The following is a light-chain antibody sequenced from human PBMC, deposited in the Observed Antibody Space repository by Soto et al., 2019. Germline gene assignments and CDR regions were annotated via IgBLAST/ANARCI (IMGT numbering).Light chain of an antibody. CDR1: QSISSSY. J-gene: IGKJ2*01. V-gene: IGKV3-20*01. CDR2: GAS. CDR3: QQYVNSLYT. Sequence: EIVVTQSPGTLSLSPGERVTLSCRASQSISSSYLAWYQQKPGQAPRLLIYGASSRATGIPDRFSGSGSGTDFTLTISRLEPEDFAVYYCQQYVNSLYTFGQGTKLEIK.